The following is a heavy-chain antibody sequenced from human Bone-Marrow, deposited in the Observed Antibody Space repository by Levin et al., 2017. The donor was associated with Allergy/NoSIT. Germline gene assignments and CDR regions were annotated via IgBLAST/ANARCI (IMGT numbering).Heavy chain of an antibody. CDR2: IYYSGST. CDR1: GGSISSSSYY. V-gene: IGHV4-39*07. J-gene: IGHJ6*02. CDR3: AREVAYDGPSDYSGMDV. Sequence: SETLSLTCTVSGGSISSSSYYWGWIRQPPGKGLEWIGTIYYSGSTYYKPSLKSRVTISIDMSKNQFSLKLSSVTAADTAVYYCAREVAYDGPSDYSGMDVWGQGTTVTVSS. D-gene: IGHD5-12*01.